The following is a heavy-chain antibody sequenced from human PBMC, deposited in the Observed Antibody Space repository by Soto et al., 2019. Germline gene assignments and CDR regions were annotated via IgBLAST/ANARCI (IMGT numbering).Heavy chain of an antibody. J-gene: IGHJ4*02. Sequence: GGSLRLSCAASGFTFDDYTMHWVRQAPGKGLEWVSLISWDGGSTYYADSVKGRFTISRDNSKNSLYLQMNSLRTEDTALYYCALRQGEVGATEYYFDYWGQGTLVTVSS. D-gene: IGHD1-26*01. CDR3: ALRQGEVGATEYYFDY. CDR2: ISWDGGST. V-gene: IGHV3-43*01. CDR1: GFTFDDYT.